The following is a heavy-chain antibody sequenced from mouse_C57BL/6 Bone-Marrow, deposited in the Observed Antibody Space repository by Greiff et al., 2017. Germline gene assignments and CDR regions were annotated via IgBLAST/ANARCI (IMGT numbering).Heavy chain of an antibody. CDR2: ISNGGGST. CDR3: ARLNYYGSSYWYFDV. CDR1: GFSFSDYY. J-gene: IGHJ1*03. D-gene: IGHD1-1*01. Sequence: DVKLVESGGGLVQPGGSLTLSCAASGFSFSDYYMSWVRQTPEKRLEWVAYISNGGGSTYYPDSVKGRFTISRDNAKNNLYLQMSRLKSEDTDMYSCARLNYYGSSYWYFDVWGTGTTVTVSS. V-gene: IGHV5-12*01.